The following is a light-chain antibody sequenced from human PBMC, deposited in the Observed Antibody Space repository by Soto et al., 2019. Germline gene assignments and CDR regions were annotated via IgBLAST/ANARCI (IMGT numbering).Light chain of an antibody. CDR1: SSNIGRNT. V-gene: IGLV1-44*01. J-gene: IGLJ3*02. CDR3: AAWDDSLSGPHWV. CDR2: KNN. Sequence: QSVQTQPPSASGTPGQRVTISCSGSSSNIGRNTVNWYQQLPGTAPKLLIYKNNQRPSGVPDRFSGSKSGTSASLAISGLQSEDEADYYCAAWDDSLSGPHWVFGGGTKLTVL.